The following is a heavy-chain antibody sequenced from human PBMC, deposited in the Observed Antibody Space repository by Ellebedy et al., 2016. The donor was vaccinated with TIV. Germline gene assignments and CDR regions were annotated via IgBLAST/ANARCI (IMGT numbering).Heavy chain of an antibody. CDR3: ARSHDSSGHIDS. V-gene: IGHV4-39*07. J-gene: IGHJ4*02. CDR1: GGSMSSSSYY. D-gene: IGHD3-22*01. Sequence: SETLSLXXAVSGGSMSSSSYYWGWIRQTPGKGLEWIASIYYSGSTYYKPSLEGRVTMSVDTSKNQFSLRLSSVTAADTALYFCARSHDSSGHIDSWGQGTLVTVSS. CDR2: IYYSGST.